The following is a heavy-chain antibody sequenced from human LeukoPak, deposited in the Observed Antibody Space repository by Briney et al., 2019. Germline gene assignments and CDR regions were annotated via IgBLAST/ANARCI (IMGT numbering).Heavy chain of an antibody. CDR3: ARDQTYCSGGSCYPDFYLDY. CDR1: GFTFSSYG. V-gene: IGHV3-30*03. D-gene: IGHD2-15*01. Sequence: GGSLRLSCAASGFTFSSYGMHWVRQAPGKGLEWVAVISYDGSNKYYADSVKGRFTISRDNAKNSLYLQMNSLRDEDTAVYYCARDQTYCSGGSCYPDFYLDYWGQGTLVTVSS. CDR2: ISYDGSNK. J-gene: IGHJ4*02.